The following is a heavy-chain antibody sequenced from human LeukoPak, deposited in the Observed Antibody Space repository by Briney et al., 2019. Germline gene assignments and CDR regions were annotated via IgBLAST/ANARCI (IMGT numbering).Heavy chain of an antibody. V-gene: IGHV3-21*01. J-gene: IGHJ4*02. CDR1: GFTFRNYR. CDR2: ISTSSTYI. Sequence: KSGGSLRLSCAASGFTFRNYRMNWVRQAPGKGLEWVSSISTSSTYIFYADSVKGRFTISRDNANNSLYLQMNSMRAEDTAVYYCARDYDSSGYYYPVYEYWGEGTLVTVSS. D-gene: IGHD3-22*01. CDR3: ARDYDSSGYYYPVYEY.